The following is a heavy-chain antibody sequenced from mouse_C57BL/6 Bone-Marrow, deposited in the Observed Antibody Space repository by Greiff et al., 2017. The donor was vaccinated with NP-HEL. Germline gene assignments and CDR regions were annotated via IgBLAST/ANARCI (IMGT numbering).Heavy chain of an antibody. CDR1: GYTFTDYY. Sequence: VQLQQSGAELVRPGASVKLSCKASGYTFTDYYINWVKQRPGQGLEWIARIYPGSGNTYYNEKFKGKATLTAEKSSSTAYMQLSSLTSEDSAVYFCARWGSSGYSYWGQGTTLTVSS. D-gene: IGHD3-2*02. CDR3: ARWGSSGYSY. V-gene: IGHV1-76*01. J-gene: IGHJ2*01. CDR2: IYPGSGNT.